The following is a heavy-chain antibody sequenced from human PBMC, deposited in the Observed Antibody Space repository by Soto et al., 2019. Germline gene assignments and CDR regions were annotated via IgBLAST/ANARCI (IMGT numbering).Heavy chain of an antibody. CDR1: GDSISRGPYS. CDR3: ARGLLWFGELTNYGMDV. V-gene: IGHV4-30-2*01. CDR2: ITHSGSA. D-gene: IGHD3-10*01. J-gene: IGHJ6*02. Sequence: QLRLQESGSGLVRPSQTLSVTCTVSGDSISRGPYSWSWIRQPPGKGREWIGYITHSGSAYYNPHLQSRVTISLDGSKNQCSLRLSSVTSADTAVYYCARGLLWFGELTNYGMDVWGQGTAVTVSS.